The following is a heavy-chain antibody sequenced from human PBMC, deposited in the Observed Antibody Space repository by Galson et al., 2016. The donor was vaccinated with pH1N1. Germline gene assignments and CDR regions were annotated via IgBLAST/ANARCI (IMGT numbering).Heavy chain of an antibody. CDR1: GGSIGNSNYY. V-gene: IGHV4-39*01. CDR3: ARLWYGEYIDY. Sequence: ETLSLTCTVSGGSIGNSNYYWGWIRQPPGKGLQWIANIYYSGITYYDASLKSRVTISVDTSKNQFSLKLNSVIAADTAVYYCARLWYGEYIDYWGQGTRVTVSS. CDR2: IYYSGIT. J-gene: IGHJ4*02. D-gene: IGHD3-10*01.